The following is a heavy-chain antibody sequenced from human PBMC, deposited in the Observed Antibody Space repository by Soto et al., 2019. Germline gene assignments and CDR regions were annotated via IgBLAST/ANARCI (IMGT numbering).Heavy chain of an antibody. V-gene: IGHV4-30-4*01. J-gene: IGHJ5*02. CDR2: IYYSGST. CDR3: ARAMVVTQNGFDP. CDR1: GGSISSGDYY. Sequence: QVQLQESGPGLVKPSQTLSLTCTVSGGSISSGDYYWSWIRQPPGKGLEWIGYIYYSGSTYYNPSLQSRVTISVDTSKNQFSLKLSSVTAADTAVYYCARAMVVTQNGFDPWGQGTLVTVSS. D-gene: IGHD2-21*02.